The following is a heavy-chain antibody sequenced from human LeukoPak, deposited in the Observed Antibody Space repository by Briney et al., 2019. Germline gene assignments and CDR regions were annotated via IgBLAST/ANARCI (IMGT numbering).Heavy chain of an antibody. V-gene: IGHV1-18*04. D-gene: IGHD6-19*01. CDR1: GYTFTGYY. CDR3: GRGYTGGWYEGNLNN. CDR2: ISAYNGNT. Sequence: VASVKVSCKASGYTFTGYYMHWVRQAPGQGLEWMGWISAYNGNTNYAQKLQGRVTMTTDTSTSTAYMELRSLRSDDTAVYCCGRGYTGGWYEGNLNNWGQGTLFPVPS. J-gene: IGHJ4*02.